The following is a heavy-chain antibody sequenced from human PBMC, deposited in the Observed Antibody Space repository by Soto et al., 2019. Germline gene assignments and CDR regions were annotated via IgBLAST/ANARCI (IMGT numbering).Heavy chain of an antibody. CDR2: MNPNSGNT. D-gene: IGHD4-17*01. Sequence: QVQLVQSGAEVKKPGASVKVSCKASGYTFTSYDINWVRQATGQGLEWMGWMNPNSGNTGYAQKFQGRVTMTMNTYISTGNMELGSRRSESTAVYYCARTLYGDYVDYWGQGTLVTVSS. V-gene: IGHV1-8*01. CDR3: ARTLYGDYVDY. CDR1: GYTFTSYD. J-gene: IGHJ4*02.